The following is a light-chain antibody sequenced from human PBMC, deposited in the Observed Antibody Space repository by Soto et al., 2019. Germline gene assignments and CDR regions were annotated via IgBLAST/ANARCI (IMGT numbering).Light chain of an antibody. J-gene: IGLJ1*01. CDR1: SSDVGGYNF. V-gene: IGLV2-14*01. CDR2: EVS. CDR3: SSYTSSSTLYV. Sequence: QSVLTQPASVSGSPGPSITISCTGTSSDVGGYNFVSWYQHHPGKAPQLMIFEVSNRPSGISYRFSGSKSGNTASLTISGLQAEDEADYYCSSYTSSSTLYVFGTGTKVTVL.